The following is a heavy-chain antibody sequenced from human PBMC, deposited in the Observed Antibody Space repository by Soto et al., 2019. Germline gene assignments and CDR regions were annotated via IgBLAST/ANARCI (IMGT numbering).Heavy chain of an antibody. CDR2: INPNSGGT. Sequence: ASVKVSCKASGYTFTSYDINCVRQATGQGLEWMGGINPNSGGTNYAQKFQGWVTMTRDTSISTAYMELSRLRSDDTAVYYCARDRLRGYCSSTSCLIKNNWFDPWGQGTLVTVSS. V-gene: IGHV1-2*04. J-gene: IGHJ5*02. D-gene: IGHD2-2*01. CDR1: GYTFTSYD. CDR3: ARDRLRGYCSSTSCLIKNNWFDP.